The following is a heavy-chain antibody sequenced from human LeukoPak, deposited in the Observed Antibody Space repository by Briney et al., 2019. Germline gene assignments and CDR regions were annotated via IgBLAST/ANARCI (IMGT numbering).Heavy chain of an antibody. CDR3: TRDTGTTGEVKFDP. CDR2: IYHSGST. D-gene: IGHD4-17*01. V-gene: IGHV4-38-2*02. J-gene: IGHJ5*02. CDR1: GYSISSDYY. Sequence: SETLSLTCTVSGYSISSDYYWGWIRQPPGRGLEWIGTIYHSGSTYYNPSLKSRVTISVDTSKSQFSLNLMSVTAADTAVYYCTRDTGTTGEVKFDPWGQGTLVTVSS.